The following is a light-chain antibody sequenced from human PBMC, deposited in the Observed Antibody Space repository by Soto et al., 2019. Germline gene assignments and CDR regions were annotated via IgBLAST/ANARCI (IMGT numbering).Light chain of an antibody. CDR2: GAS. CDR1: QGISPY. V-gene: IGKV1-9*01. J-gene: IGKJ1*01. CDR3: QELNSYPRT. Sequence: DIQLTQSPSFLSAALGDRVTITWRASQGISPYLAWYQQKPGKAPKSLSHGASTFQSGAPSRFSDSGSGTEFPPTISRLKPEDFATYYRQELNSYPRTFSQGTKVDIK.